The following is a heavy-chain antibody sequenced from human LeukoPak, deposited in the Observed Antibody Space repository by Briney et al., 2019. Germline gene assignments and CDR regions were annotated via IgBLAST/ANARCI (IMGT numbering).Heavy chain of an antibody. V-gene: IGHV3-7*01. D-gene: IGHD6-13*01. CDR2: INQDGSAK. Sequence: GSLRLPCAASGFMFTSYWMSWVGQAPGKGLEWVANINQDGSAKYYVDSVKGRFTISRDNAKNSLYLQMSSLRAEDTAVYCCAGSWSPYGAFDIWGQGTMVSVSS. CDR1: GFMFTSYW. J-gene: IGHJ3*02. CDR3: AGSWSPYGAFDI.